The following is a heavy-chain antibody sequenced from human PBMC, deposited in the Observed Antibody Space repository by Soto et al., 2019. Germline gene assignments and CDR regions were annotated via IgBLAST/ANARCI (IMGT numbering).Heavy chain of an antibody. V-gene: IGHV1-8*01. CDR2: MNPNSGNT. Sequence: QVQLVQSGAEVKKPGASVKVSCTFTSYDINSVRQATGQGLEWMGWMNPNSGNTRYAQKFQGRVTMTRNTSKFTAYMELSSLRSEDTAVYYCARGPGSSDWRFSYYYMDVWGQGTTVTVSS. CDR3: ARGPGSSDWRFSYYYMDV. CDR1: FTSYD. J-gene: IGHJ6*02. D-gene: IGHD6-19*01.